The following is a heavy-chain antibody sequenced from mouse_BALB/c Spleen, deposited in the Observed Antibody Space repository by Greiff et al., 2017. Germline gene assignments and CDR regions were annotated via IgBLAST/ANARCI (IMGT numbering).Heavy chain of an antibody. CDR2: IDPANGNT. J-gene: IGHJ3*01. V-gene: IGHV14-3*02. Sequence: VQLQQSGAELVKPGASVKLSCTASGFNIKDTYMHWVKQRPEQGLEWIGRIDPANGNTKYDSKFQGKATITADTSSNTAYLQLSSLTSEDTAVYYCARSITTVVATDYWGQGTLVTVSA. CDR3: ARSITTVVATDY. D-gene: IGHD1-1*01. CDR1: GFNIKDTY.